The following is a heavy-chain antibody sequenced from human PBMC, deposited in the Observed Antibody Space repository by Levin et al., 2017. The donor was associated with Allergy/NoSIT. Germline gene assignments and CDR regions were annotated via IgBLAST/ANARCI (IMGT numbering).Heavy chain of an antibody. Sequence: PGGSLRLSCEGSGFTFSSYSMNWVRQAPGKGLEWVSSISRSGSNMYYADSVQGRFTISRDNAENSVYLQMNSLRVDDTAVYYCARAEGITDWFDAWGQGTLVTVSS. V-gene: IGHV3-21*01. CDR3: ARAEGITDWFDA. D-gene: IGHD3-10*01. J-gene: IGHJ5*02. CDR1: GFTFSSYS. CDR2: ISRSGSNM.